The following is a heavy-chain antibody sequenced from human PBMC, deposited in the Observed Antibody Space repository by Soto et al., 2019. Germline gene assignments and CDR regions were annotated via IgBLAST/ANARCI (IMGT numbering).Heavy chain of an antibody. CDR1: GGSISSYY. Sequence: PSETLSLTCTVSGGSISSYYWSWIRQPPGKGLEWIGYIYYSGSTNYNPSLKSRVTISVDTSKNQFSLKLSSVTAADTAVYYCARDHCSGGSCLTYDWGQGTLVTVSS. D-gene: IGHD2-15*01. V-gene: IGHV4-59*01. CDR2: IYYSGST. J-gene: IGHJ4*02. CDR3: ARDHCSGGSCLTYD.